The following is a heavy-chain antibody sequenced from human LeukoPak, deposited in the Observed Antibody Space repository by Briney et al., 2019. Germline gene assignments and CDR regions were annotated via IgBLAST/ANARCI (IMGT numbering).Heavy chain of an antibody. D-gene: IGHD5-24*01. Sequence: GGSLRLSCAASGFTFSDYYMSWIRQAPGKGLEWVSYISSSGSTIYYADSVKGRFTISRDNAKNSLYLQMSSLRAEDTAVYYCAKMASLAFFDYWGQGTLVTVSS. V-gene: IGHV3-11*04. CDR2: ISSSGSTI. J-gene: IGHJ4*02. CDR3: AKMASLAFFDY. CDR1: GFTFSDYY.